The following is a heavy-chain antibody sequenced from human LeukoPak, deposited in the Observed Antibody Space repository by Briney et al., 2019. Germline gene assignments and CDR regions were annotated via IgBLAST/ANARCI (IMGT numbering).Heavy chain of an antibody. Sequence: SETLSLTCTVSAGSISNYFWSWIWHPAGKGLEWIGRIYTSGTTNYSPSLKSRVTMSVDTSTNQFSLKLTSVTAADTAVYYCARENGSGSRGLDFWGQGTLVTVSS. J-gene: IGHJ4*02. V-gene: IGHV4-4*07. CDR1: AGSISNYF. CDR2: IYTSGTT. D-gene: IGHD3-10*01. CDR3: ARENGSGSRGLDF.